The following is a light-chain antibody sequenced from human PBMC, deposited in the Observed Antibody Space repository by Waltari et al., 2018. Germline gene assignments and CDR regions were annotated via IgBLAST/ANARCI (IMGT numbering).Light chain of an antibody. CDR1: QRFGRW. CDR2: DIS. J-gene: IGKJ2*03. Sequence: DIQMTQSPSTLSASVGDRVTINCRASQRFGRWLSWYQQKPGQAPKLLIYDISTLEGGVPSRFSGSGSGTEFTLTISNLQPDDFAAYFCQQYASYSGSFGQGTRLEIK. V-gene: IGKV1-5*01. CDR3: QQYASYSGS.